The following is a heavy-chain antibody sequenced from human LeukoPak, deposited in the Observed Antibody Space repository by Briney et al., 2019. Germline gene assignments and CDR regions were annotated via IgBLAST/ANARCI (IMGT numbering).Heavy chain of an antibody. Sequence: GGSLRLSCAASGFTVSSNYMSWVRQAPGKGLEWVSVIYSGGSTYYADSVKGRFTISRDNSKNTLYLQMNSLRAEDTAVYYCARNLYSSSWYPPFSSRVGRAYGMDVWGQGTTVTVSS. J-gene: IGHJ6*02. CDR1: GFTVSSNY. V-gene: IGHV3-66*01. CDR2: IYSGGST. D-gene: IGHD6-13*01. CDR3: ARNLYSSSWYPPFSSRVGRAYGMDV.